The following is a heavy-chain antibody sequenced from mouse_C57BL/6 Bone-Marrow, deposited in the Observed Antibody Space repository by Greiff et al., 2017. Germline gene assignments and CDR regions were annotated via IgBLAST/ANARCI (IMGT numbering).Heavy chain of an antibody. CDR2: INYDGSST. D-gene: IGHD1-1*01. Sequence: EVMLVESEGGLVQPGSSMKLSCTASGFTFSDYYMAWVRQVPEKGLEWVANINYDGSSTYYLDSLKSRFIISRDNAKNILYLQMSSLKSEDTATYYCARVLGPFTTVVATDYWGQGTTLTVSS. V-gene: IGHV5-16*01. J-gene: IGHJ2*01. CDR1: GFTFSDYY. CDR3: ARVLGPFTTVVATDY.